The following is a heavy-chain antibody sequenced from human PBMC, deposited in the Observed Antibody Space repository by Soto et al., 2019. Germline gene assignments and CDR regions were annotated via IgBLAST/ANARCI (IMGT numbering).Heavy chain of an antibody. V-gene: IGHV4-59*02. CDR2: IYNSGRT. Sequence: SETLSLTYSVSGACVSCYLWSWVRQPPGKGLEWIGYIYNSGRTNYNPSLKSRVTISLDTSDNDFSLRLTSLTAADTAVYYCARVHSGWSPGHCLDCWGHGTRITFAT. CDR3: ARVHSGWSPGHCLDC. D-gene: IGHD6-19*01. J-gene: IGHJ4*03. CDR1: GACVSCYL.